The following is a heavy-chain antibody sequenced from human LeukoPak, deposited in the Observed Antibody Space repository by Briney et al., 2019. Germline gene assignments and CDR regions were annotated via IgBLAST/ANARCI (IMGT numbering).Heavy chain of an antibody. Sequence: GASVKVSCKASRGTFSSYAIRWVRQAPGQGLEWMGGIIPIFGTANYAQKFQGRVTITADESTSTAYMELSSLRTEDTAVYYCARELQYGYSSSGYYYMDVWGKGTTVTVSS. D-gene: IGHD6-13*01. CDR3: ARELQYGYSSSGYYYMDV. CDR1: RGTFSSYA. CDR2: IIPIFGTA. V-gene: IGHV1-69*13. J-gene: IGHJ6*03.